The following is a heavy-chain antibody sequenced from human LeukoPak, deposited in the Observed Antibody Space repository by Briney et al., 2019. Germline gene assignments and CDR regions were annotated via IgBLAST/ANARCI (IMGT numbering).Heavy chain of an antibody. D-gene: IGHD6-25*01. CDR3: GGGGY. CDR2: IKQDGSAK. Sequence: GGSLRLSCAASEFSFSSSWMNWVRQAPGKGLEWVANIKQDGSAKYYVDSVKGRFTISRDNAKNSLYLQMNSLRAKDTAVYYCGGGGYWGQGILVIVSS. V-gene: IGHV3-7*05. J-gene: IGHJ4*02. CDR1: EFSFSSSW.